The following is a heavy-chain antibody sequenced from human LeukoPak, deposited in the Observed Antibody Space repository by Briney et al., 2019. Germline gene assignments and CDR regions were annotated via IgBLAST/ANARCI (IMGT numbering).Heavy chain of an antibody. V-gene: IGHV4-39*07. Sequence: PSETLSLTCTVSGGSISSGGYYWSWIRQPPGKGLEWIGEINHSGSTNYNPSLKSRVTISVDTSKNQFSLKLSSVTAADTAVYYCARGRSMIRPWGQGTLVTVSS. D-gene: IGHD3-16*01. J-gene: IGHJ5*02. CDR3: ARGRSMIRP. CDR2: INHSGST. CDR1: GGSISSGGYY.